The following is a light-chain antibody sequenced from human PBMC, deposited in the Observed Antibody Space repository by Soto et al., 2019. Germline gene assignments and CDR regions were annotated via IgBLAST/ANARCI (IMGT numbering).Light chain of an antibody. CDR3: QHYNSYPIT. V-gene: IGKV1-5*03. CDR2: KAS. Sequence: EIQMTQSPATLSVSVGDRVTITCRASQSISPWLAWYQQKPGKAPKMLIYKASSLESGVPSRFSGSGSGTEFTLTISSLQPEDFATYYCQHYNSYPITFGQGTRLEIK. J-gene: IGKJ5*01. CDR1: QSISPW.